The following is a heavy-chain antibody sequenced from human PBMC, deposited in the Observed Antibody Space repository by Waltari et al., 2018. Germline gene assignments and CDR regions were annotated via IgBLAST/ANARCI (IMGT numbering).Heavy chain of an antibody. Sequence: EAQLLESGGGLVQSGGSLTLSCTTSGFTFRSYAMNWIRQAPGKGLEWVSGVSGNGGGTKYADSCEGRFSISRDNSKKTLFLQMSGLKDEDTAIYYCAKIAGYCSNDVCSKAMDVWGQGTAVTVAS. CDR1: GFTFRSYA. J-gene: IGHJ6*02. CDR3: AKIAGYCSNDVCSKAMDV. CDR2: VSGNGGGT. D-gene: IGHD2-8*01. V-gene: IGHV3-23*01.